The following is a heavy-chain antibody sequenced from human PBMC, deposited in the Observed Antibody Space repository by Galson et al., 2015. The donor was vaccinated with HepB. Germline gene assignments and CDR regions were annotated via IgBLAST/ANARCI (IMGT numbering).Heavy chain of an antibody. Sequence: LRLSCAASGFTFSSYAMSWVRQAPGKGLEWVSAISGSGGSTYYADSVKGRFTISRDNSKNTLYLQMNSLRAEDTAVYYCAKDYDYVWGSYSYDAFDIWGQGTMVTVSS. CDR1: GFTFSSYA. D-gene: IGHD3-16*01. V-gene: IGHV3-23*01. J-gene: IGHJ3*02. CDR2: ISGSGGST. CDR3: AKDYDYVWGSYSYDAFDI.